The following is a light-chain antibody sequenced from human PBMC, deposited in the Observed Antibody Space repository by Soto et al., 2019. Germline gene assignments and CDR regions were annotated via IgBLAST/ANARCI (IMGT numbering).Light chain of an antibody. CDR3: QQSYSTLGT. Sequence: IQMTQSPSSLSASVGDRVIITYRSDHSINNYLNWYQQRPGKVPKLLIYAASTLQSGVPSRFSGSGSGRVFTLTINSLQPEDFATYYCQQSYSTLGTFGRGTRVEI. CDR1: HSINNY. J-gene: IGKJ2*01. V-gene: IGKV1-39*01. CDR2: AAS.